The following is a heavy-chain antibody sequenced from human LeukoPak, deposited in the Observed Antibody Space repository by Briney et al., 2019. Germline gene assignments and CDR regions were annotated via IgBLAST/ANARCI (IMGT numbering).Heavy chain of an antibody. CDR1: GFTFGDYA. V-gene: IGHV3-9*03. Sequence: GGSLRLSCAASGFTFGDYAMHWVRQAPGKGLEWVSGISWNSGSIGYADSVKGRFTISRDNAKNSLYLQMNSLRAEDMALYYCAKSGAPFIVGATSPFDYWGQGTLVTVSS. CDR2: ISWNSGSI. D-gene: IGHD1-26*01. CDR3: AKSGAPFIVGATSPFDY. J-gene: IGHJ4*02.